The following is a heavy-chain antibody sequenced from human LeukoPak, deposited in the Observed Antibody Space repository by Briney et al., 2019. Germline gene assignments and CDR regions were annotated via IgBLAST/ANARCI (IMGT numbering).Heavy chain of an antibody. CDR1: GITLSNY. CDR3: ASSTSGYHYFDY. D-gene: IGHD3-3*01. V-gene: IGHV3-53*01. CDR2: IYSGGKT. J-gene: IGHJ4*02. Sequence: GGSLRLSCAVSGITLSNYMTWVRQAPGKGLEWVSLIYSGGKTYYADSVKGRFTISRDNSKNTLHLQMNSLRAEDTAVYYCASSTSGYHYFDYWGQGTLVTVSS.